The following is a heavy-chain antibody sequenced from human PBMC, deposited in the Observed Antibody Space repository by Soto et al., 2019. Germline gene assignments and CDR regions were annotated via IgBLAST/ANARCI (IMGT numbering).Heavy chain of an antibody. J-gene: IGHJ4*02. Sequence: ESGGGLVQPGRSLRLCCAASGVTFDDYAMHWVRQAPGKGLEWVSGISWNSGSIGYADSVKGRFTISRDNAKNSLYLQMNSLRAEDTALYYRAKLTSAAGMDYWGQGTLVTVSS. D-gene: IGHD6-13*01. V-gene: IGHV3-9*01. CDR2: ISWNSGSI. CDR1: GVTFDDYA. CDR3: AKLTSAAGMDY.